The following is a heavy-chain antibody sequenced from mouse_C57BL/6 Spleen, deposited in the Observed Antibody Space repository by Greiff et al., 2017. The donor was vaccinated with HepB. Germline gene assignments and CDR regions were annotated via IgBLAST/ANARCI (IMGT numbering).Heavy chain of an antibody. CDR3: AGPDSSGYVGAY. D-gene: IGHD3-2*02. CDR1: GYTFTSYT. CDR2: INPSSGYT. J-gene: IGHJ3*01. V-gene: IGHV1-4*01. Sequence: VQLQQSGAELARPGASVKMSCKASGYTFTSYTMHWVKQRPGQGLEWIGYINPSSGYTKYNQKFKDKATLTADKSSSTAYMQLRSLTSEDSAVYYCAGPDSSGYVGAYWGQGTLVTVSA.